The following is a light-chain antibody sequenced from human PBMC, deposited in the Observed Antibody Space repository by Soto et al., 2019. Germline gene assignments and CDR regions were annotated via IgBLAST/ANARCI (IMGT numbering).Light chain of an antibody. Sequence: EIVLTQSPVTLSLSPGERATLSCRASQSVNSNYLAWYQQKPGQAPRLLFYGASSRATGIPDRFSGSGSGTDFTLTINRLEPEDSAVYYCQQYGSSPSTTFGQGTRLEI. CDR3: QQYGSSPSTT. CDR2: GAS. V-gene: IGKV3-20*01. J-gene: IGKJ5*01. CDR1: QSVNSNY.